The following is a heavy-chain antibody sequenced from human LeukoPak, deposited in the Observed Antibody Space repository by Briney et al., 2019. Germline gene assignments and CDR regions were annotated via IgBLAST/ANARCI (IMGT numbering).Heavy chain of an antibody. CDR3: AKDAVAPGSGGDYFDY. J-gene: IGHJ4*02. V-gene: IGHV3-23*01. D-gene: IGHD3-10*01. CDR1: GFTFSSNA. Sequence: GGSLRLSCAASGFTFSSNAMSWVRQAPGKGLEWVSVITGNGGRTYYADSVKGRFTISRDNSKNTLSLQMNSLRADDTAVYYCAKDAVAPGSGGDYFDYWGQGTPVTVSS. CDR2: ITGNGGRT.